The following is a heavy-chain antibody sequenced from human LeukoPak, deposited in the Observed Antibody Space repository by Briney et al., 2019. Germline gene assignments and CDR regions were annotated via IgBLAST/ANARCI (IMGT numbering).Heavy chain of an antibody. V-gene: IGHV1-69*04. CDR1: GYTFTSYA. Sequence: ASVKVSCKASGYTFTSYAMHWVRQAPGQGLEWMGRIIPVLGRTNYAQKLQGRITITADKPTSTAYMELSSLKSEDTAVYFCARDSGIADPWYIDYWGQGTLVIVSS. CDR3: ARDSGIADPWYIDY. J-gene: IGHJ4*02. CDR2: IIPVLGRT. D-gene: IGHD6-13*01.